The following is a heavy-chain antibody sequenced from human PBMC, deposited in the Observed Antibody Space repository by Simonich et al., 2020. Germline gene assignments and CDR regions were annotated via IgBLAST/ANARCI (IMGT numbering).Heavy chain of an antibody. D-gene: IGHD3-22*01. CDR3: AKDLGERITMIVVVIDAFDI. V-gene: IGHV3-23*01. CDR1: GFTFSSYA. J-gene: IGHJ3*02. CDR2: ISGSGGST. Sequence: GGGLVQPGGSLRLSCAASGFTFSSYAMSWVRQAPGKGLEWVSAISGSGGSTNYADSVKGRFTISRDNSKNPLYLQMNSLRAEDTAVYYCAKDLGERITMIVVVIDAFDIWGQGTMVTVSS.